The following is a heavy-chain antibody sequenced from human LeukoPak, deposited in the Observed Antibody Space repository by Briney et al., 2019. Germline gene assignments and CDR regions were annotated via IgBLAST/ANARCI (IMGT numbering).Heavy chain of an antibody. Sequence: PGGSLRLSCAASGFSFSSYGMHWVRQAPGKGLEWVAVIWYDGSKKYYADSVKGRFIISRDNSRNTLYLQMNSLRAEDTAVYYCARGRYYLDSWGQGTLVTVSS. CDR2: IWYDGSKK. CDR1: GFSFSSYG. D-gene: IGHD4-17*01. V-gene: IGHV3-33*01. CDR3: ARGRYYLDS. J-gene: IGHJ4*02.